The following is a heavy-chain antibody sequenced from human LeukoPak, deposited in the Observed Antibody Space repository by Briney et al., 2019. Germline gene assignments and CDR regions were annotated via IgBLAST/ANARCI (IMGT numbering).Heavy chain of an antibody. CDR2: IYYGGSS. D-gene: IGHD1/OR15-1a*01. Sequence: SDTLSLTCTVSGGSISSYYWSWIRQPPGKGLEWIRYIYYGGSSNYNPSLKSRVTISVDTSKNQFSLKLSSVTAADTAVYYCAREEHLAGYYYGMDVWGQGTTVTVSS. V-gene: IGHV4-59*01. J-gene: IGHJ6*02. CDR3: AREEHLAGYYYGMDV. CDR1: GGSISSYY.